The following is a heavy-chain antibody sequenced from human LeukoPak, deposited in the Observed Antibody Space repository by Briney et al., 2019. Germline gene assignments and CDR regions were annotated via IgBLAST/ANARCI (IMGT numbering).Heavy chain of an antibody. Sequence: SETLSLTCTVSGHSISSGYYWGWIRQPPGKGLEWIGSIYHSGTTYYNPSLKSRVTISVDTSKNQFSLKLSSVTAADTAVCYCARDQPYIDVWGKGTTVTVSS. CDR3: ARDQPYIDV. CDR2: IYHSGTT. J-gene: IGHJ6*03. V-gene: IGHV4-38-2*02. CDR1: GHSISSGYY.